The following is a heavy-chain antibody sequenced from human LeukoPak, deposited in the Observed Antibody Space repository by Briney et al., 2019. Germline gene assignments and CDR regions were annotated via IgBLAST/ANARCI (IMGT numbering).Heavy chain of an antibody. CDR1: GYTLTELS. CDR2: FDPEDGET. J-gene: IGHJ4*02. V-gene: IGHV1-24*01. Sequence: ASVKVSCKVSGYTLTELSMHWVRQAPGKGLEWMGGFDPEDGETIYAQKFQGRVTMTEDTSTDTAYMELSSLRSEDTAVYYCATPYYYDSSGYSDSFDYWGQGALVTVSS. CDR3: ATPYYYDSSGYSDSFDY. D-gene: IGHD3-22*01.